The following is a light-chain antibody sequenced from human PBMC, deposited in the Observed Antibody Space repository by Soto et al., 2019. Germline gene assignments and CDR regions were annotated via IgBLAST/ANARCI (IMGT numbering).Light chain of an antibody. V-gene: IGLV1-44*01. CDR3: QSYDPTLRTSL. Sequence: QSILTQPPSVSGTPGQSVTVSCSGSSSNIGSNSVKWYQQFPGAAPKLLIYSNALRPSGVPDRFSGSKSGTSASLAIAGLQADDEADYYCQSYDPTLRTSLFGGGTQLTVL. CDR2: SNA. CDR1: SSNIGSNS. J-gene: IGLJ2*01.